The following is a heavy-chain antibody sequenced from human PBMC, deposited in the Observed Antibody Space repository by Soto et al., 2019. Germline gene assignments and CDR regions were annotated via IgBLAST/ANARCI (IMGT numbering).Heavy chain of an antibody. D-gene: IGHD2-2*01. CDR3: AKDRRYCSSTSCLKRGYYYYYGMDV. V-gene: IGHV3-30*18. CDR2: ISYDGSNK. J-gene: IGHJ6*02. Sequence: QVQLVESGGGVVQPGRSLRLSCAASGFTFSSYGMHWVRQAPGKGLEWVAVISYDGSNKYHADSVKGRFTISRDNSKNTLYLQMNSLRAEDTAVYYCAKDRRYCSSTSCLKRGYYYYYGMDVWGQGTTVTVSS. CDR1: GFTFSSYG.